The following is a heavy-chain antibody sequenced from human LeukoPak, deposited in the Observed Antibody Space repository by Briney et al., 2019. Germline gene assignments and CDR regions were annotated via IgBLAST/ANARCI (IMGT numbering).Heavy chain of an antibody. CDR3: ARVGPSHYYYYMDA. V-gene: IGHV3-7*01. J-gene: IGHJ6*03. Sequence: PGGSLRLSCSASGFTFSSSWMTWVRQAPGKGLEWVANIKQDGSEQYTADSLKGRFTISRDNDKELVFLQMNSLRVDDTAAYYCARVGPSHYYYYMDAWGNGTTVIVSS. CDR2: IKQDGSEQ. CDR1: GFTFSSSW.